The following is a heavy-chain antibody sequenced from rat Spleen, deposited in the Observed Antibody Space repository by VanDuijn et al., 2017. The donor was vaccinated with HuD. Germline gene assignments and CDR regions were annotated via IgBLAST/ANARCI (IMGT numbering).Heavy chain of an antibody. D-gene: IGHD1-1*01. CDR1: GFTFSDYG. Sequence: EVQLVESGGGLVQPGRSLKLSCAASGFTFSDYGVAWVRQAPTKGLEWVATIIYDGSRTYYRDSVKGRFTVSRDNAKSTLYLQMDSLRSEDTATYYCARHPDYSNYFDYWGQGVMVTVSS. CDR2: IIYDGSRT. J-gene: IGHJ2*01. V-gene: IGHV5-29*01. CDR3: ARHPDYSNYFDY.